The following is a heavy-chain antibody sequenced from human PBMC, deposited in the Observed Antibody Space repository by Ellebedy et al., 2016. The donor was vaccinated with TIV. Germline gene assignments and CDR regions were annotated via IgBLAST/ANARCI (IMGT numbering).Heavy chain of an antibody. CDR1: GFTFSHYW. CDR3: ARAIYGASYL. D-gene: IGHD4-17*01. Sequence: GESLKISCAASGFTFSHYWMSWVRQAPGRGLEWVANINEDGTKKHFVDSVRGRFSISRDDAGNSLYLQMSSLGGEDTAVYYCARAIYGASYLWGRGTLVTVSS. CDR2: INEDGTKK. V-gene: IGHV3-7*01. J-gene: IGHJ2*01.